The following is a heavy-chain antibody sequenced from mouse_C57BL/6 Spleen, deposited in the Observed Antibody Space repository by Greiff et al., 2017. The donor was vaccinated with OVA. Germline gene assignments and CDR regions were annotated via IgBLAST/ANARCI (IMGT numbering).Heavy chain of an antibody. J-gene: IGHJ4*01. V-gene: IGHV1-55*01. CDR1: GFTFTSYW. Sequence: QVQLQQPGAELVKPGASVKMSCTASGFTFTSYWITWVQQTPGQGLEWIGDIYPGSGSTNYNEKFKSKATLTVDTSTSTAYMQLSSLTSEDSAVYYCARRGNGTLMDYWGQGTSVTVSS. D-gene: IGHD1-1*01. CDR3: ARRGNGTLMDY. CDR2: IYPGSGST.